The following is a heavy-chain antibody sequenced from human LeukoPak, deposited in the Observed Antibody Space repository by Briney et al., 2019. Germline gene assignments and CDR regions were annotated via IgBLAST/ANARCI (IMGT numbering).Heavy chain of an antibody. CDR1: GFTFSSYA. CDR2: ISGSGGST. D-gene: IGHD3-16*01. Sequence: GGSLRPSCAASGFTFSSYAMSWVRQAPGKGLEWVSAISGSGGSTYYADSVKGRFTISRDNAKDSLFLQMNSLRAEDTAMYFCTRVGVGGYWGQGTLVTVSS. J-gene: IGHJ4*02. V-gene: IGHV3-23*01. CDR3: TRVGVGGY.